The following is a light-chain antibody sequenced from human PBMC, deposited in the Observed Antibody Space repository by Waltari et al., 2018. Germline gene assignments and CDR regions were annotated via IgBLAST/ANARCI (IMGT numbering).Light chain of an antibody. CDR1: RSNIGSNY. CDR2: RNN. J-gene: IGLJ3*02. Sequence: QSVLTQPPSASGTPGQRVTISCSGSRSNIGSNYVYWYQQLPGTAPKLLIYRNNQGPSGGPDRFSGSKSGTAASLAISGLRSEDEADYYCAAWDDSLSGRVFGGGTKVTVL. CDR3: AAWDDSLSGRV. V-gene: IGLV1-47*01.